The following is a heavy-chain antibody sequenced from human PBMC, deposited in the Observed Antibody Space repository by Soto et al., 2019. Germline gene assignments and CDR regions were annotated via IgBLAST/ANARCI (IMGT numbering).Heavy chain of an antibody. CDR1: GFTFNHYA. CDR2: VSGRGGST. J-gene: IGHJ6*01. V-gene: IGHV3-23*01. Sequence: VQLLESGGGLVQPGGSLRLACTASGFTFNHYAMSWVRQAPGKGLEWVSAVSGRGGSTKYADSVKGRFIISRDNSNSTLYLQMDSLRGEDTAVYYCAKCSTVTTSLYFFFYGFDVWGQGTMVTVSS. D-gene: IGHD4-17*01. CDR3: AKCSTVTTSLYFFFYGFDV.